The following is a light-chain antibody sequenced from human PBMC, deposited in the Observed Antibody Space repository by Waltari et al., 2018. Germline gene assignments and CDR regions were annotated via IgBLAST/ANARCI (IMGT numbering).Light chain of an antibody. J-gene: IGLJ1*01. CDR1: TSNVGSNT. Sequence: QSVLTQPPSASGTPGQRVTISCSGSTSNVGSNTVHWYHHLPGTAPNLLIYSNNQRPSGVPDRFSGSKSGTSASLAISGLQSEDEAEYYCSAWDDSLNAYVFGSGTKVTVL. CDR3: SAWDDSLNAYV. V-gene: IGLV1-44*01. CDR2: SNN.